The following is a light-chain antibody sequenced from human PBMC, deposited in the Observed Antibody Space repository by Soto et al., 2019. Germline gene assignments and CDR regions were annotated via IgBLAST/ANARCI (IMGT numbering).Light chain of an antibody. CDR2: EVT. Sequence: QSALTQPPSASGSPGQSVTISCTGTSSDVGAYQYVSWYQQYPVKAPKLMIYEVTKRPSGVPDRFSGSKSGNTASLTVSGLQAEDEADYYCTSYVGNDIWVFGGGTKVT. J-gene: IGLJ3*02. CDR1: SSDVGAYQY. CDR3: TSYVGNDIWV. V-gene: IGLV2-8*01.